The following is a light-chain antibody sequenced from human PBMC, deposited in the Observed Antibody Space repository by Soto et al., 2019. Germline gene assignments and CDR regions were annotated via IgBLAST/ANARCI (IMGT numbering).Light chain of an antibody. CDR3: LLSYSGARPWV. J-gene: IGLJ3*02. CDR2: DTS. Sequence: QALVTQEPSLTVSPGGTVTLTCGSSTGAVTSGHYPYWFQQKPGQAPRTLIYDTSNKHSWTPARFSGSLLGGKAALTLSGAQPEDEAEYYCLLSYSGARPWVFGGGTKVTVL. V-gene: IGLV7-46*01. CDR1: TGAVTSGHY.